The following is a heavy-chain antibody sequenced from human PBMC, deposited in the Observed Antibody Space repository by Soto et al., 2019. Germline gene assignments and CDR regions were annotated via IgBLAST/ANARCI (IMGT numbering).Heavy chain of an antibody. J-gene: IGHJ6*02. CDR2: IYTSGST. Sequence: SETLSLTCTVSGGSISSYYWSWIRQPAGKGLEWIGRIYTSGSTNYNPSLKSRVTMSVDTSKNQFSLKLSSVTAADTAVYYCARERDYDFWSGQYGMDVWGQGTTVTVSS. D-gene: IGHD3-3*01. V-gene: IGHV4-4*07. CDR1: GGSISSYY. CDR3: ARERDYDFWSGQYGMDV.